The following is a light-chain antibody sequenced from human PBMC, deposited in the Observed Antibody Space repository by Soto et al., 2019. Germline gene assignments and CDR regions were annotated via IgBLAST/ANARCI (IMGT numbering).Light chain of an antibody. CDR2: EGS. CDR1: SSDVGSYNL. J-gene: IGLJ1*01. Sequence: QSALTQPASVSGSPGQSITISCTGTSSDVGSYNLVSWYQHHPGKTPKLMIYEGSRRPSGVSNRFSASKPGNTASLTISGLQAEDEAEYYCCSYETSSTYVLGSGTKV. CDR3: CSYETSSTYV. V-gene: IGLV2-23*01.